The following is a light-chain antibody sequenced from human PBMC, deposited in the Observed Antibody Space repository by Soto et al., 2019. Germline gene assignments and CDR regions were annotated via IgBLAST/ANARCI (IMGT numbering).Light chain of an antibody. J-gene: IGKJ2*01. V-gene: IGKV1-39*01. CDR1: QNIVKY. CDR3: QQSYSNLYT. Sequence: DIQMTQSPSSLSASVGDRVTITCRASQNIVKYLNWYQQTPGQAPKLLIYGASRLESGVPSRFSGLGSGTFLTLTISSLQPEDFAIYYCQQSYSNLYTFGQGTRLEI. CDR2: GAS.